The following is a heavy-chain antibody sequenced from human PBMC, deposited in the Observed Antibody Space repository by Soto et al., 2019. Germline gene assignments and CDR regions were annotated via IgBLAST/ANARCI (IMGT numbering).Heavy chain of an antibody. V-gene: IGHV1-24*01. J-gene: IGHJ4*02. CDR1: GYTLTELS. CDR2: FDPEDGET. CDR3: ATATRGYSYGPFDY. D-gene: IGHD5-18*01. Sequence: GASVKVSCKVSGYTLTELSMHWVRQAPGKGLEWMGGFDPEDGETIYAQKFQGRVTMTEDTSTDTAYMELSSLRSEDTAVYYCATATRGYSYGPFDYWGQGTLVTVSS.